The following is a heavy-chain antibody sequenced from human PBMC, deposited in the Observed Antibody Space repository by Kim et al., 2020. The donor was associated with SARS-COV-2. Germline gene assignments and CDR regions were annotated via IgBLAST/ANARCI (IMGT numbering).Heavy chain of an antibody. J-gene: IGHJ4*02. V-gene: IGHV3-30*02. Sequence: YADSGKGRFTIYRDNSKNTLYLQMISLRAEDTAVYYCAKDSVVRGVKGIDYWGQGTLVTVSS. CDR3: AKDSVVRGVKGIDY. D-gene: IGHD3-10*01.